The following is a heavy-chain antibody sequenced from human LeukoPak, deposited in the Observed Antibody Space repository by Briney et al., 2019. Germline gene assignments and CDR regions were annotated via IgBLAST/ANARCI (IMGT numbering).Heavy chain of an antibody. D-gene: IGHD3-16*01. CDR1: GFTLRNYA. V-gene: IGHV3-30-3*01. Sequence: GGSLRLSCAASGFTLRNYAMHWVRQAPGKGLEWVAVISYDGNNKYYADSVKGRFTISRDNSKNTLYLQVNSLRPEDTAVYYCARENYGAHYFDYWGQGTLVTVSS. CDR2: ISYDGNNK. CDR3: ARENYGAHYFDY. J-gene: IGHJ4*02.